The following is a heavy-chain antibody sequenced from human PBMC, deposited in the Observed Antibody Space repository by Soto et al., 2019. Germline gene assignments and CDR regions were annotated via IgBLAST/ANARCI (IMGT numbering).Heavy chain of an antibody. D-gene: IGHD3-22*01. J-gene: IGHJ6*02. V-gene: IGHV3-30*18. CDR1: GFTFSTYG. Sequence: PGGSLRLSCVASGFTFSTYGIHWVRQAPGKGLEWVGVISSDGKTTYYADSLKGRFTISRDNSKNTLYLQMNSLRAEDTAVYYCAKGPHSSGYYWVLYYYGMDVWGQGTTVTVAS. CDR2: ISSDGKTT. CDR3: AKGPHSSGYYWVLYYYGMDV.